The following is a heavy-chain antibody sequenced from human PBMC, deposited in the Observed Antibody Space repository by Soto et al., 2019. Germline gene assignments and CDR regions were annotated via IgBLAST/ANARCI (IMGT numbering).Heavy chain of an antibody. CDR1: GGSISSGGYY. J-gene: IGHJ6*02. D-gene: IGHD6-13*01. Sequence: SETLSLTCTVSGGSISSGGYYWSWIRQHPGKGLEWIGYIYYSGSTYSNPSLKSRVTISVDTSKNQFSLKLSSVTAADTAVYYCARVGSRVINYSSSLPYGMDVWGQGTTVTVSS. V-gene: IGHV4-31*03. CDR3: ARVGSRVINYSSSLPYGMDV. CDR2: IYYSGST.